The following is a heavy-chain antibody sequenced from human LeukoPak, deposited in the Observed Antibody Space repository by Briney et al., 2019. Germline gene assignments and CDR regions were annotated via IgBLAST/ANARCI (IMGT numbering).Heavy chain of an antibody. CDR3: ATIAAAYEYFQN. Sequence: GGSLRLSCAASGFTVSSNYMSWVRQAPGKGLEWVSVIYSGGSTYYADSVKGRFTISRDNSKNTLYLQMNSLRAEDTAVYYCATIAAAYEYFQNWGQGTLVTVSS. CDR1: GFTVSSNY. V-gene: IGHV3-53*01. D-gene: IGHD6-13*01. CDR2: IYSGGST. J-gene: IGHJ1*01.